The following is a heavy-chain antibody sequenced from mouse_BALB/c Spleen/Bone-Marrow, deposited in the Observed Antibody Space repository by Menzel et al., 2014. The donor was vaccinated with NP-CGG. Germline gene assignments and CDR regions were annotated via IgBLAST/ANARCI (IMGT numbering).Heavy chain of an antibody. CDR2: IYPGSGST. J-gene: IGHJ4*01. CDR3: TRGDYPYFPMDY. Sequence: KQSGSELVRPGASVKLSCKASGYTFTSYWMHWVKRRPGQGLEWIGNIYPGSGSTNYDEKFKNKATLTVDTSSSAAYMQLRSLTSEDSAVYYCTRGDYPYFPMDYWGQGTSVTVSS. V-gene: IGHV1S22*01. D-gene: IGHD2-4*01. CDR1: GYTFTSYW.